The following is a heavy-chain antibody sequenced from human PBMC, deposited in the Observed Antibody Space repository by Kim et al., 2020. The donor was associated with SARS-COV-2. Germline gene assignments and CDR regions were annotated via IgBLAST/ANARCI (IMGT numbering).Heavy chain of an antibody. J-gene: IGHJ4*02. CDR2: IGGDEQT. CDR3: AIDLWGFSANDF. CDR1: GFMFSSNA. Sequence: GGSLRLSCAVSGFMFSSNAMNWARQAPGKGLEWVSGIGGDEQTYYADSVNGRFTISRDNSRNTLYLQMNSLRAADTAIYYCAIDLWGFSANDFWGKGTL. V-gene: IGHV3-23*01. D-gene: IGHD3-3*01.